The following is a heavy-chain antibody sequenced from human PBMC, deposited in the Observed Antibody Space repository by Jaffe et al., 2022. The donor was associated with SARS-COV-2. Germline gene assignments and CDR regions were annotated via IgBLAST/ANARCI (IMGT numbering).Heavy chain of an antibody. Sequence: QVQLQESGPGLVKPSQTLSLTCTVSGGSISSGSYYWSWIRQPAGKGLEWIGRIYTSGSTNYNPSLKSRVTISVDTSKNQFSLKLSSVTAADTAVYYCARTRRGMDYFDYWGQGTLVTVSS. CDR3: ARTRRGMDYFDY. D-gene: IGHD6-13*01. CDR2: IYTSGST. CDR1: GGSISSGSYY. V-gene: IGHV4-61*02. J-gene: IGHJ4*02.